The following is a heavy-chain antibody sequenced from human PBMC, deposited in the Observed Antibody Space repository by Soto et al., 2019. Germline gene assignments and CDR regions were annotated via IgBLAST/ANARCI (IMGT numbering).Heavy chain of an antibody. CDR3: ARDSIVARYYFDY. J-gene: IGHJ4*02. V-gene: IGHV1-46*01. CDR1: GYTFTRYY. CDR2: INPRGGST. D-gene: IGHD6-6*01. Sequence: ASVKVSCKASGYTFTRYYIHWVRQAPGQGLEWMGIINPRGGSTTYVQKFQGRVTLTSDTSTSTAYMELSRLRSEDTAVYFCARDSIVARYYFDYWGQRTPVTVSS.